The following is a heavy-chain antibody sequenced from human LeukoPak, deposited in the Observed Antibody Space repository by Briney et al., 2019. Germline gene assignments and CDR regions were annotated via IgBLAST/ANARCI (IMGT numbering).Heavy chain of an antibody. D-gene: IGHD6-13*01. Sequence: PGGSMRLSCAASGLAFSAYKMHWVRQAPGKGLVWVSRVNGDGSSTNYADSVKGRFTISRDNAKNTLYLQMNSLRAEDTAVYYCARDGIAAVDFDYWGQGILVTVSS. CDR1: GLAFSAYK. CDR2: VNGDGSST. V-gene: IGHV3-74*01. J-gene: IGHJ4*02. CDR3: ARDGIAAVDFDY.